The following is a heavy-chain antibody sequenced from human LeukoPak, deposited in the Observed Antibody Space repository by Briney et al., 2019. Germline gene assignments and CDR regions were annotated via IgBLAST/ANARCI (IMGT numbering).Heavy chain of an antibody. J-gene: IGHJ5*02. CDR1: GFTFSSYS. CDR2: ISSSSSYI. D-gene: IGHD1-26*01. Sequence: PGGSLRLSCAASGFTFSSYSMNWVRQAPGKGLEWVSSISSSSSYIYYADSVKGRFTISRDNAKNSLYLQMNSLRVEDTAVYYCASTKYQCGDPGLGGSRTYNWFDPWGQGTLVTVSS. CDR3: ASTKYQCGDPGLGGSRTYNWFDP. V-gene: IGHV3-21*01.